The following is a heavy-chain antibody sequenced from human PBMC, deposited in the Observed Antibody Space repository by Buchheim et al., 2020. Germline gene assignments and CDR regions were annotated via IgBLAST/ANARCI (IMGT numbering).Heavy chain of an antibody. CDR2: ISTYNGKT. CDR3: AREVSGTDYGDYFAYFDY. Sequence: QVQLVQSGAEVKKPGASVKVSCETSGYTFTSYGISWVRQAPGKGLEWMGWISTYNGKTNYAQKLQGRVTMTTDTSTSTAYMELRSLRSDDTAVYYCAREVSGTDYGDYFAYFDYWGQGTL. J-gene: IGHJ4*02. D-gene: IGHD4-17*01. CDR1: GYTFTSYG. V-gene: IGHV1-18*04.